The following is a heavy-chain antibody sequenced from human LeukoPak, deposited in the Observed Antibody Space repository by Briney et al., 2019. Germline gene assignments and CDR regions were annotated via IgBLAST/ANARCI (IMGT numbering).Heavy chain of an antibody. Sequence: PSETLSLTCAVYGGSFSGYYWSWIRQPPRKGLEWIGEINHSGSTNYNPSLKSRVTISVDKSKNQFSLKLSSVTAADTAVYYCARVANPGALFDYWGQGTLVTVSS. V-gene: IGHV4-34*01. CDR1: GGSFSGYY. CDR2: INHSGST. J-gene: IGHJ4*02. D-gene: IGHD3-10*01. CDR3: ARVANPGALFDY.